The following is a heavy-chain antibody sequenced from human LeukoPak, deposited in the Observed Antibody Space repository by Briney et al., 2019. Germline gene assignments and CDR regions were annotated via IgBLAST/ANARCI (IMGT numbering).Heavy chain of an antibody. CDR3: ARQSDYYDSSGQFD. Sequence: SETLSLTCTVSGGSISSYYWSWIRQPPGKGLEWIGSIYYSGSTYYNPSLKSRVTISVDTSKNQFSLKLSSVTAADTAVYYCARQSDYYDSSGQFDWGQGTLVTVSS. J-gene: IGHJ4*02. CDR1: GGSISSYY. CDR2: IYYSGST. V-gene: IGHV4-59*05. D-gene: IGHD3-22*01.